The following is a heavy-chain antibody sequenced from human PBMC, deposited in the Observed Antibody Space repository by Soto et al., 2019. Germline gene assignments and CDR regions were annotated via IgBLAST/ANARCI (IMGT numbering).Heavy chain of an antibody. V-gene: IGHV3-74*01. CDR3: AREIQYYYYYMDV. J-gene: IGHJ6*03. CDR1: GFTFSGDW. CDR2: ISMSGGST. D-gene: IGHD5-18*01. Sequence: GGSLRLSCAASGFTFSGDWMHWVRQAAGKGLVWVSPISMSGGSTYYADSVKGRFTISRDNSKNTLYLQMNSLRAEDTAVYYCAREIQYYYYYMDVWGKGTTVTVSS.